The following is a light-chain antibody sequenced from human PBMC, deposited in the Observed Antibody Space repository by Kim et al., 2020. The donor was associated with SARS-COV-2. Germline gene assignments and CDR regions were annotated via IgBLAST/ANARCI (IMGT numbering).Light chain of an antibody. J-gene: IGLJ1*01. CDR1: SRDVCYYDS. Sequence: GQSITISCTGTSRDVCYYDSVSWYQQHPGKAPKLIMYDVRERASGVSNRFSGSQSGNTASLTISGLRTDDEADYYCSSHTTSSTYVFGSGTKVTVL. CDR2: DVR. CDR3: SSHTTSSTYV. V-gene: IGLV2-14*04.